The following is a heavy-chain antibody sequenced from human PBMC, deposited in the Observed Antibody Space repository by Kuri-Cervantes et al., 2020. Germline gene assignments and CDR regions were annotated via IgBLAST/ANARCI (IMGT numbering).Heavy chain of an antibody. Sequence: GSLRLSCAVYGGSFSGYYWSWIRQPPGKGREWIGEINHSGSTNYNPSLKSRVTISVDTSKNQFSLKVSSVTAADTAAYYCARGSLERAYWGQGTLVTVSS. CDR3: ARGSLERAY. D-gene: IGHD1-1*01. J-gene: IGHJ4*02. V-gene: IGHV4-34*01. CDR2: INHSGST. CDR1: GGSFSGYY.